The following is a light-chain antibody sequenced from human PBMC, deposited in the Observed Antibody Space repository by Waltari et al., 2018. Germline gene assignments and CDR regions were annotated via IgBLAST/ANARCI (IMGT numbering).Light chain of an antibody. CDR1: QGINNY. Sequence: DIQMTQSPSSLSASVGDRVTITCRASQGINNYLAWYQQKPGKAPKFLIYAASTLQSGVPSRFRGSGSGTDFPLPLNSLPPEDVATYYCQKYNSALWTFGQGTKVEIK. CDR3: QKYNSALWT. V-gene: IGKV1-27*01. CDR2: AAS. J-gene: IGKJ1*01.